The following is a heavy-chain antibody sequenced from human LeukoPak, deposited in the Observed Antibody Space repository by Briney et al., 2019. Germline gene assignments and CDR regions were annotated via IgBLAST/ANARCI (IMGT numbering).Heavy chain of an antibody. CDR3: ARASMIVVVAIRDDAFDI. D-gene: IGHD3-22*01. Sequence: PSGTLSLTCAVSGGXISSSNCWSWVRQPPGKGLEWIGEIYHSGSTNYNPSLKSRVTISVDKSKNQFSLKLSSVTAADTAVYYCARASMIVVVAIRDDAFDIWGQGTMVTVSS. J-gene: IGHJ3*02. CDR1: GGXISSSNC. V-gene: IGHV4-4*02. CDR2: IYHSGST.